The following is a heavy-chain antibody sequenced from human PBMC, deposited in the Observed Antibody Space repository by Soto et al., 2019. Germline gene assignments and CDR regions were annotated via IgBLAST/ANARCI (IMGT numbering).Heavy chain of an antibody. CDR1: GYTFTGYY. CDR3: ARDLYSGSYYGFEWVPYFDY. J-gene: IGHJ4*02. CDR2: INPNSGGT. V-gene: IGHV1-2*02. Sequence: WASVKVSCKASGYTFTGYYMHWVRQAPGQGLEWMGWINPNSGGTNYAQKFQGRVTMTRDTSISTAYMELSRLRSDDTAVYYCARDLYSGSYYGFEWVPYFDYWGQGTLVTVSS. D-gene: IGHD1-26*01.